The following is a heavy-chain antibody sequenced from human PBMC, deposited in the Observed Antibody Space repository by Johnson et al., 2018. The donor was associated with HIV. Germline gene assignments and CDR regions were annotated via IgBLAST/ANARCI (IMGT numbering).Heavy chain of an antibody. V-gene: IGHV3-11*04. Sequence: QMQLVESGGGLVKPGGSLRLSCAASGFTFSDYYMTWIRQAPGKGLEWVSYISRSGSTYYADSVKGRFTISRDNSKNTLYLQMNSLRAEDTAVYYCARDGGFVGAFDIWGQGTMVIVSS. D-gene: IGHD3-16*01. J-gene: IGHJ3*02. CDR2: ISRSGST. CDR1: GFTFSDYY. CDR3: ARDGGFVGAFDI.